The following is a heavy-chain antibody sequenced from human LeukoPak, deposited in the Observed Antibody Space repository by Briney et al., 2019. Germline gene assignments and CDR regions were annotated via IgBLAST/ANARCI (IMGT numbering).Heavy chain of an antibody. V-gene: IGHV3-53*01. CDR2: IYSGGST. J-gene: IGHJ4*02. Sequence: GGSLRLSCAASGFTVSSNYMSWVRQAPGKGLEWVSVIYSGGSTYYADSVKGRFTISRDNSKNTLYLQMNSLRAKDTAVYYCARHRDGYNPDYWGQGTLVTVSS. CDR3: ARHRDGYNPDY. CDR1: GFTVSSNY. D-gene: IGHD5-24*01.